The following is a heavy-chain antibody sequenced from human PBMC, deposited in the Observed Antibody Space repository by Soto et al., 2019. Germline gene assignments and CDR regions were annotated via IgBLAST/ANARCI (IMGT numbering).Heavy chain of an antibody. CDR3: ARWDTAMVTLDY. V-gene: IGHV4-31*03. J-gene: IGHJ4*02. Sequence: PSETLSLTCTVSGGSISSSSYYWGWIRQHPGKGLEWIGYIYYSGSTYYKPSLKSRVTISVDTSKNQFSLKLSSVNAADTAVYYCARWDTAMVTLDYWGQGTLVTVS. CDR2: IYYSGST. CDR1: GGSISSSSYY. D-gene: IGHD5-18*01.